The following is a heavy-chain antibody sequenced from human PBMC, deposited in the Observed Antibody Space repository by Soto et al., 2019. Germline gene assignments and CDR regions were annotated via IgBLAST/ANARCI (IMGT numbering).Heavy chain of an antibody. CDR1: GFTFSDYY. Sequence: GGSLRLSXAASGFTFSDYYMSWIRQAPGKGLEWVSYISSSGSTIYYADSVKGRFTISRDNAKNSLYLQMNSLRAEDTAVYYCARGGLDIVVSGYYYYGMDVWGQGTTVTVSS. V-gene: IGHV3-11*01. D-gene: IGHD2-2*01. CDR3: ARGGLDIVVSGYYYYGMDV. J-gene: IGHJ6*02. CDR2: ISSSGSTI.